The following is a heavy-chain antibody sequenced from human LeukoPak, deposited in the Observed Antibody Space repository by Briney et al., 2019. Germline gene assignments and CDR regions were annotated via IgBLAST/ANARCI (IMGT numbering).Heavy chain of an antibody. D-gene: IGHD3-22*01. J-gene: IGHJ1*01. CDR3: ARADYYDSSGYQH. Sequence: GASATVSCKASGYTFTTYDINWVRQATGQGLEWMGWMNPNSGNTGYARKFQGRVTMTRNTSISTAYMELSSLGSEDTAVYYCARADYYDSSGYQHWGQGTLVTVSS. V-gene: IGHV1-8*01. CDR1: GYTFTTYD. CDR2: MNPNSGNT.